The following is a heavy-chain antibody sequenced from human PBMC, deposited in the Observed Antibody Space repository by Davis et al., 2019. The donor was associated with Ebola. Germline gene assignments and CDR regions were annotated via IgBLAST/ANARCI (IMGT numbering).Heavy chain of an antibody. Sequence: PSETLSLTCTVSGGSISSGGYYWSWIRQHPGKGLEWIGYIYYSGSTYYNPSLKSRVTISVDTSKNQFSLKLSSVTAADTAVYYCARVRMTPSRGAFDIWGQGTMVTVSS. J-gene: IGHJ3*02. CDR1: GGSISSGGYY. V-gene: IGHV4-31*03. D-gene: IGHD3-10*01. CDR3: ARVRMTPSRGAFDI. CDR2: IYYSGST.